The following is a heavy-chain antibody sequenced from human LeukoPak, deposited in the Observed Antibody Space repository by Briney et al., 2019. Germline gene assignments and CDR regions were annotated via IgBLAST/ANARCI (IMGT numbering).Heavy chain of an antibody. CDR2: IYHTGST. CDR3: ARGDYVDWFDP. Sequence: SETLSLTCTVSGGSFSNHYWSWIRQPPGKGLEWIGYIYHTGSTNYNPSLKSRVTISVDTSKNQFSLKLSSVTAADTAVYYCARGDYVDWFDPWGQGTQVTVSS. D-gene: IGHD4-17*01. CDR1: GGSFSNHY. V-gene: IGHV4-59*11. J-gene: IGHJ5*02.